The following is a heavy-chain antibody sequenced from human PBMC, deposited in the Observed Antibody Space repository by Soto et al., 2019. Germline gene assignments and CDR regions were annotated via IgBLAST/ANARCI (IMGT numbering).Heavy chain of an antibody. CDR2: MSGNGGGT. V-gene: IGHV3-23*01. CDR3: AKVATLITMVRGVYFDH. D-gene: IGHD3-10*01. CDR1: GFTFSSYA. Sequence: EVQLLESGGGLVQPGGSLRLSCAASGFTFSSYAMTWVRQAPGKGLEWVSAMSGNGGGTYYADSVKGRFTISRDYSKNTVYLQMNSLRAEDMAVYYCAKVATLITMVRGVYFDHWGQGTLVTVSA. J-gene: IGHJ4*02.